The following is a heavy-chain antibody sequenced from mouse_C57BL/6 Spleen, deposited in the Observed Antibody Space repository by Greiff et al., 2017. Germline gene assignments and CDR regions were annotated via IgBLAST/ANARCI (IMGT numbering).Heavy chain of an antibody. CDR1: GYTFTDYY. CDR3: AGKGDLDYYDNGSFDV. V-gene: IGHV1-34*02. Sequence: VQLQQSGAELVKPGASVKLSCKASGYTFTDYYMHWVKQRPGQGLEWIGWINPANGGTNYNQKFKGKATLTVDKSSSTAYMELSSLTSEDSAVYYCAGKGDLDYYDNGSFDVWGTGTPVTVS. CDR2: INPANGGT. J-gene: IGHJ1*03. D-gene: IGHD2-4*01.